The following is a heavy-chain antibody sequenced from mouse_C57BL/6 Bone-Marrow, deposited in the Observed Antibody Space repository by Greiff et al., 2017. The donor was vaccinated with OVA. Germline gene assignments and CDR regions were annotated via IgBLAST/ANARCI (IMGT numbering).Heavy chain of an antibody. CDR1: GFNIKDYY. Sequence: EVQLQQSGAELVRPGASVKLSCTASGFNIKDYYMHWVKQRPEQGLEWIGRIDPEDGDTEYAPKFKGKATMTADTSSNTAYLQLSSLTSEDTAVYYCTTNYYGNSYFDYWGQGTTRTVSS. D-gene: IGHD1-1*01. CDR3: TTNYYGNSYFDY. V-gene: IGHV14-1*01. J-gene: IGHJ2*01. CDR2: IDPEDGDT.